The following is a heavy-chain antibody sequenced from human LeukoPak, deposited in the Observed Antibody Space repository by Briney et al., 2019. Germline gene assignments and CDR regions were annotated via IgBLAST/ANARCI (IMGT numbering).Heavy chain of an antibody. CDR1: GGSISSYY. Sequence: PSETLSLTCTVSGGSISSYYWSWIRQPPGKGLECIGYIYYSGSTNYNPSLKSRVTISVDTSKNQFSLKLSSVTAADTAVYYCARARKPAALSWWFDPWGQGTLVTVSS. D-gene: IGHD2-2*01. V-gene: IGHV4-59*01. CDR3: ARARKPAALSWWFDP. CDR2: IYYSGST. J-gene: IGHJ5*02.